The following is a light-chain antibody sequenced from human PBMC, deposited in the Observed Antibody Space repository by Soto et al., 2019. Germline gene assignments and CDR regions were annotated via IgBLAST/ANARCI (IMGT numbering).Light chain of an antibody. Sequence: EIVLTQSPATLSLSPGERATLSCRASQSVSSYLAWYQQKPGQAPRLLIYDASNRATGIPARFSGSGSGTVFTLTISSLEPEDCAVYYCQQRSNWRTFGQGTKVEIK. CDR2: DAS. J-gene: IGKJ1*01. CDR3: QQRSNWRT. V-gene: IGKV3-11*01. CDR1: QSVSSY.